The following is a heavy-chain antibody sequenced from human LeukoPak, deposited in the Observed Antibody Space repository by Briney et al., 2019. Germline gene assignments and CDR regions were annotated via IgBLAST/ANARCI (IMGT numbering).Heavy chain of an antibody. D-gene: IGHD1-26*01. J-gene: IGHJ3*02. Sequence: SETLSLTCTVSGGSISSSTYYWGWIRQPPGKGLEWIGSFYYSGGTYYNPSLKSRVTISVDTSKNQFSLKLSSVTAADTAVYYCARGIATITQDSFDIWGLGTMVTVSS. CDR2: FYYSGGT. CDR3: ARGIATITQDSFDI. V-gene: IGHV4-39*02. CDR1: GGSISSSTYY.